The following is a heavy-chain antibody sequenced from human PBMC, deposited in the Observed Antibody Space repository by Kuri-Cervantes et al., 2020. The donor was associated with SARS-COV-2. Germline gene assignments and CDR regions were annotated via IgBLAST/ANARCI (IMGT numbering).Heavy chain of an antibody. Sequence: ESLKISCTVSGGSISSSSYYWGWIRQPPGKGLEWIGSIYYSGSTYYNLSLKSRVTISVDTSKNQFSLKLSSVTAADTAVYYCARIGSSGPASRYHYYYYMDVWGKGTTVTVSS. J-gene: IGHJ6*03. CDR3: ARIGSSGPASRYHYYYYMDV. V-gene: IGHV4-39*07. CDR2: IYYSGST. CDR1: GGSISSSSYY. D-gene: IGHD3-22*01.